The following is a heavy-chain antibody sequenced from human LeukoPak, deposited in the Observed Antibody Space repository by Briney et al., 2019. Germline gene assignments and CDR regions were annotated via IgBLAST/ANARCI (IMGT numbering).Heavy chain of an antibody. D-gene: IGHD6-19*01. CDR2: ISYDGSNK. Sequence: PGRSLRLSCAASGFTFSSYGMHWVRQAPGKGLEWVAVISYDGSNKYYADSVKGRFTISRDNSKNTLYLQVNSLRAEDTAVYYCANLAVAGTFDYWGQGTLVTVSS. CDR1: GFTFSSYG. V-gene: IGHV3-30*18. J-gene: IGHJ4*02. CDR3: ANLAVAGTFDY.